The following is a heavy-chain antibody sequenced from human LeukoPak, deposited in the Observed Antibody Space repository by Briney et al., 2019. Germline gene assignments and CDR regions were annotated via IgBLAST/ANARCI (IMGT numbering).Heavy chain of an antibody. J-gene: IGHJ4*02. Sequence: GASVKVSCKASGYTFTSYYMHWVRQAPGQGLEWMGLINPSGGSTSYAQKFQGRVTMTRDMSTSTVYMELSSLRSEDTAVYYCARDRGQWELRGYFDYWGQGTLVTVSS. D-gene: IGHD1-26*01. CDR3: ARDRGQWELRGYFDY. CDR2: INPSGGST. V-gene: IGHV1-46*01. CDR1: GYTFTSYY.